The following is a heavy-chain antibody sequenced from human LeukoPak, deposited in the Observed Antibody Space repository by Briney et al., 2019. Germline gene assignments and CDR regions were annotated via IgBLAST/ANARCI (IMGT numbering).Heavy chain of an antibody. J-gene: IGHJ4*02. CDR2: ISGSGGST. CDR1: GFTFSSYG. D-gene: IGHD3-16*02. V-gene: IGHV3-23*01. CDR3: ARHLRLGELSLDY. Sequence: PGGSLRLSCAASGFTFSSYGMSWVRQAPGKGLEWVSAISGSGGSTYYANSVKGRFTISRDNSKNTLYLQMNSLRAEDTAVYYCARHLRLGELSLDYWGQGTLVTVSS.